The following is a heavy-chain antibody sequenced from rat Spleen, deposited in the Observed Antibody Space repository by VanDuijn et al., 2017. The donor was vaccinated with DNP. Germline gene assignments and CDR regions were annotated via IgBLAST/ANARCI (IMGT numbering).Heavy chain of an antibody. V-gene: IGHV5-29*01. CDR1: GFTFSNYG. D-gene: IGHD1-2*01. J-gene: IGHJ1*01. Sequence: EVQLVESGGGLVQPGRSLKLSCAASGFTFSNYGMAWVRQAPTKGLEWVATISYDGSSTYYRDSVKGRFTISRDNAKSTLYLQMDSLRSEDTATYYCARQIYYYSSYMRHWYFDFWGPGTMVTVSS. CDR2: ISYDGSST. CDR3: ARQIYYYSSYMRHWYFDF.